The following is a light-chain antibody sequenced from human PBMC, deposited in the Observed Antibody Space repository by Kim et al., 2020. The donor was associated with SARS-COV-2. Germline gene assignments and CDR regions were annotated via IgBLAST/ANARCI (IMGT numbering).Light chain of an antibody. CDR1: SSNIGSNF. CDR2: KSD. Sequence: ELTQPPSAYGNPGQRVTISCSGSSSNIGSNFVYWYQHLPETAPKLLIYKSDQRPSGVPERYSGSKSGTSASLAISGRRSEDEADFYCATWDDSLSVVVFGGGAQLSDL. V-gene: IGLV1-47*01. J-gene: IGLJ2*01. CDR3: ATWDDSLSVVV.